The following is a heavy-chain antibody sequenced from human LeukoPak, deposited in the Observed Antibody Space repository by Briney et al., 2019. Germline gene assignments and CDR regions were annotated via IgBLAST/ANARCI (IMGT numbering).Heavy chain of an antibody. V-gene: IGHV3-21*01. D-gene: IGHD6-19*01. CDR2: IRSSSSYI. J-gene: IGHJ4*02. CDR3: ARAHGPSEVAVAPLSPDY. Sequence: PGGALRLSCAASGFKFSSYSMKLVRQAPGKGLEWVSFIRSSSSYIYYADSVKGRFTISRDNAKNSLYLQMNSLRADETAVYYCARAHGPSEVAVAPLSPDYWGQGTLVTVSS. CDR1: GFKFSSYS.